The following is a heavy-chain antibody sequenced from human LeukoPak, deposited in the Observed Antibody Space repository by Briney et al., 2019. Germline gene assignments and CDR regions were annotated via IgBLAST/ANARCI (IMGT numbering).Heavy chain of an antibody. CDR3: ARVAWDDILTGYYNGAFDI. CDR1: GYTFTSYY. V-gene: IGHV1-46*01. CDR2: INPSGGST. Sequence: APVKVSCKASGYTFTSYYMHWVRQAPGQGLEWMGIINPSGGSTSYAQKFQGRVTMTRDTSTSTVYMELSSLRSEDTAVYYCARVAWDDILTGYYNGAFDIWGQGTMVTVSS. J-gene: IGHJ3*02. D-gene: IGHD3-9*01.